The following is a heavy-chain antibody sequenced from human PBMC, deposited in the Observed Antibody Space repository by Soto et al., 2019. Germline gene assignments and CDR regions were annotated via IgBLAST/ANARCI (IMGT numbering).Heavy chain of an antibody. CDR1: GGSISSGGYS. CDR3: ARVKYYYDSSGYSPSWFDP. CDR2: IYHSGST. J-gene: IGHJ5*02. V-gene: IGHV4-30-2*01. D-gene: IGHD3-22*01. Sequence: QLQLQESGSGLVKPSQTLSLTCAVSGGSISSGGYSWSWIRQPPGKGLEWIGYIYHSGSTYYNPSLKSRVTISVDRSKNQFSLKLSSVTAADTAVYYCARVKYYYDSSGYSPSWFDPWGQGTLVTVSS.